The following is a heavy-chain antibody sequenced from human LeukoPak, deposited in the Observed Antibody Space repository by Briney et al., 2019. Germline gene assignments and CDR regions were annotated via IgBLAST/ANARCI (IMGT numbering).Heavy chain of an antibody. CDR3: ARGGVINWPFDY. V-gene: IGHV3-30-3*01. D-gene: IGHD1-1*01. CDR1: GFTFNRYT. Sequence: GGSLRLSCAASGFTFNRYTIHWVRQAPGKGLEWVAVISYDGTNKYYADSVKGRFTISRDNSKNTLYLQMNSLRAEDTAVYYCARGGVINWPFDYWGQGTLVTVSS. J-gene: IGHJ4*02. CDR2: ISYDGTNK.